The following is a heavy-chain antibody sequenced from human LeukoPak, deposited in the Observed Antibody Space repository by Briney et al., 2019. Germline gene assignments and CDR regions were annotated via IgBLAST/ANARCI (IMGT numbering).Heavy chain of an antibody. Sequence: ASVKVSCKASGYTFINYYMHWVRQAPGQGLEWMGIINPSAGSTTYAQNFQGRVTMTRDTSTSTVYMELNSLRSDDTAVYYCARQRDSNWFDPWGQGTLVTVSS. D-gene: IGHD4-11*01. CDR1: GYTFINYY. CDR2: INPSAGST. V-gene: IGHV1-46*01. CDR3: ARQRDSNWFDP. J-gene: IGHJ5*02.